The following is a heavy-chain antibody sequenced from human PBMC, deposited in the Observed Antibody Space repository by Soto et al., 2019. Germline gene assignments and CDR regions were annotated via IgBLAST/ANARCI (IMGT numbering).Heavy chain of an antibody. V-gene: IGHV4-59*08. CDR3: ARRYGWAFDI. CDR1: GSSISSYY. J-gene: IGHJ3*02. CDR2: IYYSGST. Sequence: SETLSLTCTVSGSSISSYYWSWIRQPPGKGLEWIGYIYYSGSTNYNPSLKSRVTISVDTSKNQFSLKLSSVTAADTAVYYCARRYGWAFDIWGQGTMVTV. D-gene: IGHD3-16*01.